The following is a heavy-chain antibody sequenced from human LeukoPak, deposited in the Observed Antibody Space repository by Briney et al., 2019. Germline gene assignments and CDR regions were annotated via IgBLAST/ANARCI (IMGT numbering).Heavy chain of an antibody. CDR1: GGSISSGGYY. CDR2: IYYSGST. V-gene: IGHV4-31*03. CDR3: ARSLYYYDSSGYSL. J-gene: IGHJ4*02. Sequence: PSQTLSLTCTVSGGSISSGGYYWSWIRQHPGKGLEWIGYIYYSGSTYYNPSLKSRVTISVDTSKNQFSLKLSSVTAADTAVYYCARSLYYYDSSGYSLWGQGTLVTVSS. D-gene: IGHD3-22*01.